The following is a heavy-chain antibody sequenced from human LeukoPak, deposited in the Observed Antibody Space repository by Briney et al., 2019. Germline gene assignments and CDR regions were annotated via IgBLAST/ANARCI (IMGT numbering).Heavy chain of an antibody. J-gene: IGHJ4*02. D-gene: IGHD4-17*01. Sequence: GGSLRLPCAASGFTFSSYAMNWVRQAPGKGLEWVSGISGRGGNTYYADSVKGQFTISRDNSKNTLYLQMNSLRAEDTAVYYCAKSGIGGLRGGYFDYWGQGTLVTVSS. CDR2: ISGRGGNT. V-gene: IGHV3-23*01. CDR3: AKSGIGGLRGGYFDY. CDR1: GFTFSSYA.